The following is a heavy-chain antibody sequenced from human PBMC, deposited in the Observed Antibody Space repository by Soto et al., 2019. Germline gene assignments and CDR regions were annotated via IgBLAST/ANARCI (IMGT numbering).Heavy chain of an antibody. V-gene: IGHV4-39*01. CDR2: IYYSGST. Sequence: SETLSLTCTVSGGSISSSSYYWGWIRQPPGKGLEWIGSIYYSGSTYYNPSLKSRVTISVDTSRNQFSLKLSSVTAADTAVYYCARHPRHYSSSRGGPYYFHYWGQGTLATVSS. CDR1: GGSISSSSYY. J-gene: IGHJ4*02. CDR3: ARHPRHYSSSRGGPYYFHY. D-gene: IGHD6-13*01.